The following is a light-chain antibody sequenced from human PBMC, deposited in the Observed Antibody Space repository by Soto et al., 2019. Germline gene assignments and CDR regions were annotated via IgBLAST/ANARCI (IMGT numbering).Light chain of an antibody. V-gene: IGKV3-20*01. J-gene: IGKJ1*01. CDR1: QSLLSGY. Sequence: LVLTQSPGTLSLSPGERATLSCRASQSLLSGYLAWYQQKPGQPPRLLIYGASSRATGIPDRFSGSGSGTDFTLTISGLEHEDSAVYYCQQYGTLGQGTKVDIK. CDR3: QQYGT. CDR2: GAS.